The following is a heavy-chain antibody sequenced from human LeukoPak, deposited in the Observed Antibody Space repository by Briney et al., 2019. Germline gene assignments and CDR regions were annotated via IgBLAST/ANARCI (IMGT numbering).Heavy chain of an antibody. J-gene: IGHJ6*02. Sequence: GGSLRPSCAASGFTFSSYAMHWVRQAPGKGLEWVAVISYDGSNKYYADSVKGRFTISRDNSKNTLYLQMNSLRAEDTAVYYCARDHSSSWNNYYYYYGMDVWGQGTTVTVSS. CDR1: GFTFSSYA. CDR3: ARDHSSSWNNYYYYYGMDV. V-gene: IGHV3-30-3*01. D-gene: IGHD6-13*01. CDR2: ISYDGSNK.